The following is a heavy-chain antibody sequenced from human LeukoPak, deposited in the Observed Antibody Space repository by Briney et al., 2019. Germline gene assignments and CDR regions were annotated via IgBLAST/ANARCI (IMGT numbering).Heavy chain of an antibody. Sequence: GGSLRLSCVASGFTFSNYAMNWVRQAPGKGLQGVSGITGSGGSTYHADSVKGRFTISRDNSKNMLYLEMNSLRAEDTAVYYCVKDRTWYSRSWNFDYWGQRTLVTVSS. CDR3: VKDRTWYSRSWNFDY. D-gene: IGHD6-13*01. CDR2: ITGSGGST. V-gene: IGHV3-23*01. J-gene: IGHJ4*02. CDR1: GFTFSNYA.